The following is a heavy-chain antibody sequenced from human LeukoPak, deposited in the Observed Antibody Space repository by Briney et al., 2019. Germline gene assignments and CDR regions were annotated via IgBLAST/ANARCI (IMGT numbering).Heavy chain of an antibody. CDR3: ARIYCSSTSCSNWFDP. D-gene: IGHD2-2*01. CDR1: GYTFTSYY. J-gene: IGHJ5*02. CDR2: INPSGGST. Sequence: ASVKVSCKASGYTFTSYYMHWVRQAPGQGLEWMGIINPSGGSTSYARKFQGRVTMTRDTSTSTVYMELSSLRSEDTAVYYCARIYCSSTSCSNWFDPWGQGTLVTVSS. V-gene: IGHV1-46*01.